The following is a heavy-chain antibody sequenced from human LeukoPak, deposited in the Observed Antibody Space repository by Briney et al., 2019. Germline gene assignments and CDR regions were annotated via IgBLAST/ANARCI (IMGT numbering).Heavy chain of an antibody. J-gene: IGHJ6*02. Sequence: SETLSLTCTVSGGSISSYYWSWIRQPPGKGLEWIGYIYYSGSTNYNPSLKSRVTISVDTSKNQFSLKLSSVTAADTAVYYCARVSGIVAAGTFPYYYGMDVWGQGTTVTVSS. CDR1: GGSISSYY. V-gene: IGHV4-59*01. CDR3: ARVSGIVAAGTFPYYYGMDV. D-gene: IGHD6-13*01. CDR2: IYYSGST.